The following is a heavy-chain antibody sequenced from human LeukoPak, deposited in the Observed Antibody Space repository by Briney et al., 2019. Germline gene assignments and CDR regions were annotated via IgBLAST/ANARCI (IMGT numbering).Heavy chain of an antibody. J-gene: IGHJ4*02. Sequence: SETLSLTCTVSGGSISSSSYYWGWIRQPPGKGLEWIGSIYYSGSTYYNPSLKSRVTISVDTSKNQFSLKLSSVTAADTAVYYCASVLRRYNWNDLRYYFDYWGQGTLVTVSS. V-gene: IGHV4-39*01. CDR3: ASVLRRYNWNDLRYYFDY. D-gene: IGHD1-20*01. CDR2: IYYSGST. CDR1: GGSISSSSYY.